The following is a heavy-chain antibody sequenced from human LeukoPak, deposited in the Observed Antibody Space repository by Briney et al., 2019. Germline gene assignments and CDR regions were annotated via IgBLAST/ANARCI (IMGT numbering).Heavy chain of an antibody. CDR3: AKDYYGSGSHPYAFDI. CDR2: ISGSGGST. Sequence: GGSLRLSCAASGFTFSSYAMSWVRQAPGKGLEWVSAISGSGGSTYYADSVKGRFTISRDNSKNTPYLQMNSLRAEDTAVYYCAKDYYGSGSHPYAFDIWGQGTMVTVSS. CDR1: GFTFSSYA. D-gene: IGHD3-10*01. J-gene: IGHJ3*02. V-gene: IGHV3-23*01.